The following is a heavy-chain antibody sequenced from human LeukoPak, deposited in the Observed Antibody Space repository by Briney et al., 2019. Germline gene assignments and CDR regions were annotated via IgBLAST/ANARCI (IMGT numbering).Heavy chain of an antibody. D-gene: IGHD3-10*01. CDR1: GYMFTNYY. V-gene: IGHV1-46*01. CDR2: INPSGEST. CDR3: ARGGIDYGSGSYLPFDY. J-gene: IGHJ4*02. Sequence: ASVKVSCKASGYMFTNYYMYWVRQAPGQGLEWMGIINPSGESTGYAQKLQGRVTMTRDTSTSTIYMELTSLRSEDTAVYYCARGGIDYGSGSYLPFDYWGQGTLVTVSS.